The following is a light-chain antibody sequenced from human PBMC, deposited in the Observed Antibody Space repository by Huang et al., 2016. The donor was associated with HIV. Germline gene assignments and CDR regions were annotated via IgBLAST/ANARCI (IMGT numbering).Light chain of an antibody. CDR3: QHYNNWPPLVT. J-gene: IGKJ4*01. V-gene: IGKV3-15*01. CDR1: QSINSN. CDR2: AAS. Sequence: EMVMTQSPATLSVSPGERATVSCRASQSINSNLAWYQQKPGQAPRLLIYAASTRATGIPARFRGSGSGTEFTLTISSLQSEDFAFYYCQHYNNWPPLVTFGGGTKVEIK.